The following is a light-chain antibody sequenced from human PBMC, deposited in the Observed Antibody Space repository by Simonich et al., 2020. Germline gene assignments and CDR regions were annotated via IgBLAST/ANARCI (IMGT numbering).Light chain of an antibody. J-gene: IGLJ3*02. V-gene: IGLV2-23*01. CDR3: CSYAGSSTLV. CDR1: SCDVGSYNL. CDR2: EGS. Sequence: QSALTQPASVSGSPGQSITISCTGTSCDVGSYNLVSWYQQHPGEAPKLMIYEGSKRPSGVSNRFSGSKSGNTAALTISALQAEDEADYYCCSYAGSSTLVFGGGTKLTVL.